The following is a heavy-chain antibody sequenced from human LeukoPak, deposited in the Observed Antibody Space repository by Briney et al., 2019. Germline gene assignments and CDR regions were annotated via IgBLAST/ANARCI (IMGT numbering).Heavy chain of an antibody. V-gene: IGHV4-39*01. CDR2: IFYSGST. Sequence: PSESLSLTCTVSGCSISSSSYYWGWIRQSPGKGLEWIGSIFYSGSTYYNPSLKSLATISIDTSENQFSLKLSSVTAANTAVYYCAPTPALAVAGTLDPKEWGQGTLVTVSS. CDR1: GCSISSSSYY. J-gene: IGHJ4*02. CDR3: APTPALAVAGTLDPKE. D-gene: IGHD6-19*01.